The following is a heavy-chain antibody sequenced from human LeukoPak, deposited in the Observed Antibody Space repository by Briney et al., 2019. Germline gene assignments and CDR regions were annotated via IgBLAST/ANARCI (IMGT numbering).Heavy chain of an antibody. D-gene: IGHD3-22*01. CDR1: GFTFSSYA. J-gene: IGHJ4*02. CDR2: ISYDGSNK. Sequence: PGRSLRLSCAASGFTFSSYAMHWVRQAPGKGLEWVAVISYDGSNKYYADSVKGRFTISRDNSKNTLYLQMSSLRAEDTAVYYCARDLYYYDSSGYYPVWGQGTLVTVSS. V-gene: IGHV3-30*15. CDR3: ARDLYYYDSSGYYPV.